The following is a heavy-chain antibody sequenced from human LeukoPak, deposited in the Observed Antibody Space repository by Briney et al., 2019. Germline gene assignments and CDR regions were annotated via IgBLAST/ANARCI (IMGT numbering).Heavy chain of an antibody. J-gene: IGHJ4*02. CDR1: GFTFSGFW. V-gene: IGHV3-7*03. Sequence: PGGSLRLSCAVSGFTFSGFWMSWSRQAPGKGLEWVASINSDGSEGYYADVVRGRFTISRDDARNSLFLQMNGLRADDTAVYYCTRENYVPDSWGQGTLVTVSS. CDR2: INSDGSEG. CDR3: TRENYVPDS. D-gene: IGHD3-10*02.